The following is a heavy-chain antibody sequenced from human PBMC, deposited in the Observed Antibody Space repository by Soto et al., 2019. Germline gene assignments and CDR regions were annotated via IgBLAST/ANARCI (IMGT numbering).Heavy chain of an antibody. Sequence: QVQLVQSGAEVKKPGSSVKVSCKASGGTFSSYAISWVRQAPGQGLEWMGGIIPISGTANDAQKFQGRVTITADESTSTAYMELSSLRAEDTYVYYCARSQGSSTSLEIYYYYYYGMDVWGQGTTVTVSS. V-gene: IGHV1-69*01. CDR3: ARSQGSSTSLEIYYYYYYGMDV. CDR1: GGTFSSYA. CDR2: IIPISGTA. D-gene: IGHD2-2*01. J-gene: IGHJ6*02.